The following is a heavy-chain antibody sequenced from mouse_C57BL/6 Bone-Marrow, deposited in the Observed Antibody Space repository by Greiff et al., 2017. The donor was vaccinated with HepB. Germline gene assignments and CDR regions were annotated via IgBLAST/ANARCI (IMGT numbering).Heavy chain of an antibody. D-gene: IGHD1-1*01. CDR1: GYTFTSYG. Sequence: VQLQQSGAELVRPGSSVKMSCKTSGYTFTSYGINWVKQRPGQGLEWIGYIYIGNGYTEYNEKFKGKATLTSDPSSSTAYMQLSSLTSEDSAIYCCARSDYYGSSFYWYFDVWGTGTTVTVSS. J-gene: IGHJ1*03. CDR3: ARSDYYGSSFYWYFDV. CDR2: IYIGNGYT. V-gene: IGHV1-58*01.